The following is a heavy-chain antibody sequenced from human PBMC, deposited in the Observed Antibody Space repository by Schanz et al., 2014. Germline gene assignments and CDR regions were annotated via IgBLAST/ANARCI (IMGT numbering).Heavy chain of an antibody. CDR2: INSVGSNT. CDR1: GFTFSSHW. CDR3: ARLDPYCRSGTCSRAFDF. V-gene: IGHV3-74*02. Sequence: EVQLVESGGGLVQPGGSLRLSCAASGFTFSSHWMHWVRQDPGKGLVWVARINSVGSNTDYADSVTGRFTISRDSSKNTLFLQMNSLRTEDTAVYYCARLDPYCRSGTCSRAFDFWGQGTLVNDSS. J-gene: IGHJ4*02. D-gene: IGHD2-15*01.